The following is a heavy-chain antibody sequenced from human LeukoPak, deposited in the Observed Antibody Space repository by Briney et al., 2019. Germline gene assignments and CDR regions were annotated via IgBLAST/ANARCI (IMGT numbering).Heavy chain of an antibody. D-gene: IGHD3-22*01. CDR2: IYYSGST. CDR3: ARLPFYYDSSGYRYYFDY. J-gene: IGHJ4*02. CDR1: GGSISSYY. V-gene: IGHV4-59*08. Sequence: SETLSLTCTVSGGSISSYYWSWIRQPPGKGLEWIGYIYYSGSTNYNPSLKSRVTISVDASKNQFSLKLSSVTAADTAVYYCARLPFYYDSSGYRYYFDYWGQGTLVTVSS.